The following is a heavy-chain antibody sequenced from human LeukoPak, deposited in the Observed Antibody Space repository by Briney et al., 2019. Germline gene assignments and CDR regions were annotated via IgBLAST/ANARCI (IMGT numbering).Heavy chain of an antibody. D-gene: IGHD3-22*01. J-gene: IGHJ3*02. CDR2: ISSSSSYI. CDR3: AREMGERGYYDSSGYPDDAFDI. Sequence: GGSLRLSCAASGFTFSSYSMNWVRQAPGKGLVWVSSISSSSSYIYYADSVKGRFTISRDNAKNSLYLQMNSLRAEDTAVYYCAREMGERGYYDSSGYPDDAFDIWGQGTMVTVSS. V-gene: IGHV3-21*01. CDR1: GFTFSSYS.